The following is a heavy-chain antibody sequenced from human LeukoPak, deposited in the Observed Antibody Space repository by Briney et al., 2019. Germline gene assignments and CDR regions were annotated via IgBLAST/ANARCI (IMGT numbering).Heavy chain of an antibody. CDR2: IYSGGST. CDR1: GXTVSSNY. J-gene: IGHJ3*02. V-gene: IGHV3-53*01. CDR3: ARGSLTDAFDI. Sequence: GGCLRLSCAASGXTVSSNYMSWVRQAPGKGLEWVSVIYSGGSTYYADSVKGRFTISRDNSKNTLHLQMNSLRAEDTAVYYCARGSLTDAFDICGQGTMVTVSS.